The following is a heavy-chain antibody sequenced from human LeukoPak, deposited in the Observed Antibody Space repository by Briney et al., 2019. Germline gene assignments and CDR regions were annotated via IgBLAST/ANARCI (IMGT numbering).Heavy chain of an antibody. Sequence: ASVKVSCKASGYTFTGYYMHWVRQAPGQGLEWMGWINPNSGGTNYAQKFQGRVTMTRDTSTSTVYMELSSLRSEDTAVFYCARDLSGSSRFDYWGQGTLVTVSS. J-gene: IGHJ4*02. CDR2: INPNSGGT. V-gene: IGHV1-2*02. D-gene: IGHD1-26*01. CDR3: ARDLSGSSRFDY. CDR1: GYTFTGYY.